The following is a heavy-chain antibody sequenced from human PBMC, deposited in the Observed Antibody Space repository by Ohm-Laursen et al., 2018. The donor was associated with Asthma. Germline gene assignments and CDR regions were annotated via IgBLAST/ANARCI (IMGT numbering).Heavy chain of an antibody. CDR3: ARRGNAGHHDY. CDR2: ISAYNGNT. CDR1: GGTFSSYA. Sequence: GASVKVSCKASGGTFSSYAISWVRQAPGQGPEWMGWISAYNGNTNYAQKLQGRVTMTTDTSTSTAYMELRSLRSDDTAVYYCARRGNAGHHDYWGQGTLVTVSS. V-gene: IGHV1-18*01. D-gene: IGHD3-10*01. J-gene: IGHJ4*02.